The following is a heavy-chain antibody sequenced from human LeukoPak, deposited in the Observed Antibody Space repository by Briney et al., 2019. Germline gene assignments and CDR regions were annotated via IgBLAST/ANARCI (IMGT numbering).Heavy chain of an antibody. CDR3: ARDCGRSTSCSDAFDI. CDR1: GFTFSSYW. V-gene: IGHV3-7*01. D-gene: IGHD2-2*01. J-gene: IGHJ3*02. CDR2: IKQDGSEK. Sequence: GGSLRLSCAASGFTFSSYWMSWVRQAPGKGLEWVANIKQDGSEKYYVDSVKGRFTISRDNAKNSLYLQMNSLRAEDTAVYYCARDCGRSTSCSDAFDIWGQGTMVTVSS.